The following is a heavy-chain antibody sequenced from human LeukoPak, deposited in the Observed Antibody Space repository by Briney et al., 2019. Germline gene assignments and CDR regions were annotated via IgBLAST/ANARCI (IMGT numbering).Heavy chain of an antibody. J-gene: IGHJ4*02. D-gene: IGHD4-17*01. CDR3: AKDVLDGDYDYYFDY. Sequence: GGSLRLSCAASGFTFSTYCMHWVRQAPGRGLVWVSRINSDGSSTTYADSVQGRFTISRDNSKNTLYLQMNSLRAEDTAVYYCAKDVLDGDYDYYFDYWGQGTLATVSS. V-gene: IGHV3-74*01. CDR1: GFTFSTYC. CDR2: INSDGSST.